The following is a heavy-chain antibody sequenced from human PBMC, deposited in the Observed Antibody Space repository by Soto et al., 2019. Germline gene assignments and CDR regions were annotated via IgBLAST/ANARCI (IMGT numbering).Heavy chain of an antibody. V-gene: IGHV3-33*01. D-gene: IGHD4-4*01. CDR1: GFTFSSYG. Sequence: QVQLVESGGGVVQPGRSLRLSCAASGFTFSSYGMHWVRQAPGKGLDWVAVIWYDGSKKYYADSVKGRFTISRDNSKNPLYLQMNSLRAEDTAVYYCASESGALTVTRYNWFDPWGQGTLVTVSS. CDR2: IWYDGSKK. J-gene: IGHJ5*02. CDR3: ASESGALTVTRYNWFDP.